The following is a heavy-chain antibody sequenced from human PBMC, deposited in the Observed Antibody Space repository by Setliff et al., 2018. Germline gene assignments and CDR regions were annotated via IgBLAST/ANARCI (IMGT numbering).Heavy chain of an antibody. D-gene: IGHD3-10*01. CDR1: GYTFTGYY. J-gene: IGHJ5*02. CDR3: AKNGFGVVALGVNNWFDP. CDR2: INPNSGGT. V-gene: IGHV1-2*02. Sequence: ASVKVSCKASGYTFTGYYMHWVRQAPGQGLEWMGWINPNSGGTNYAQKFQGRVTMTTDTSTSTAYMELRSLRSDDTAVYYCAKNGFGVVALGVNNWFDPWGQGTLVTVSS.